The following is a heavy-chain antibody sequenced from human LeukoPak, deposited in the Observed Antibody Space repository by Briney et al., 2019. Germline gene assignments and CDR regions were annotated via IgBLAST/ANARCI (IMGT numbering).Heavy chain of an antibody. V-gene: IGHV1-2*02. CDR2: INPDSGDT. CDR1: GYTFSGYY. D-gene: IGHD4-23*01. Sequence: ASVKVSCKASGYTFSGYYMHWVRQAPGRGLEWMGWINPDSGDTNYAQNFQGRVTVTRDTSITTAYLELKRQTSDDTAVYYCARGPVVLLDWGQGTLVTVSS. J-gene: IGHJ4*02. CDR3: ARGPVVLLD.